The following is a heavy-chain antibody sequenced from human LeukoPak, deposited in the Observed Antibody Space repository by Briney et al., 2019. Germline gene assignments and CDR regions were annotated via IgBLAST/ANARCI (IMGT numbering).Heavy chain of an antibody. CDR2: IIPIFGTA. D-gene: IGHD2-15*01. CDR3: ARAAGVCSGGSCYRALYYFDY. CDR1: GGTFSSYA. Sequence: SVKVSCKASGGTFSSYAIRWVRQAPGQGLEWMVRIIPIFGTANYAQKLQGRVTITADESTSTAYMERSGLRSEDTAVYYGARAAGVCSGGSCYRALYYFDYWGQGTLVTVSS. V-gene: IGHV1-69*13. J-gene: IGHJ4*02.